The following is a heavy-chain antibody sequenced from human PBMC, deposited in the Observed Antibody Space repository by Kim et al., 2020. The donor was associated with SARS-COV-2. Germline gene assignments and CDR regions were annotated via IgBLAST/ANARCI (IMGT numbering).Heavy chain of an antibody. CDR2: ST. D-gene: IGHD6-25*01. CDR3: ARGDSSGFEN. J-gene: IGHJ4*02. V-gene: IGHV1-46*01. Sequence: STRYAQKFQGRVTMTKDTSTSTVYMELSSLRSEDTAVYYCARGDSSGFENWGQGTLVTVSS.